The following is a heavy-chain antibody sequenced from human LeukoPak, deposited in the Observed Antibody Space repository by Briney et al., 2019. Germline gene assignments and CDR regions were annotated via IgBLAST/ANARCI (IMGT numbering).Heavy chain of an antibody. Sequence: SQTLSLTCAVDTRSSTAIYCSWIRHPPRTWRGWNGETKNSVRPNKNPSLKTQVTISVDTSKNQLVLTLRPLAAAYTAVYYCASHSSGYYYYYFGYWGQGTLVTVSS. CDR1: TRSSTAIY. V-gene: IGHV4-34*01. CDR3: ASHSSGYYYYYFGY. CDR2: TKNSVRP. D-gene: IGHD3-22*01. J-gene: IGHJ4*02.